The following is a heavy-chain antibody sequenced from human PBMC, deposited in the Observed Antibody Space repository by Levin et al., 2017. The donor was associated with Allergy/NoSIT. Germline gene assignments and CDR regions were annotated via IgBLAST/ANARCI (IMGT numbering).Heavy chain of an antibody. CDR1: GYTFTSYD. CDR3: ARVLNLYYDYGDPNDAFDI. D-gene: IGHD4-17*01. V-gene: IGHV1-8*01. CDR2: MNPNSGNT. Sequence: ASVKVSCKASGYTFTSYDINWVRQATGQGLEWMGWMNPNSGNTGYAQKFQGRVTMTRNTSISTAYMELSSLRSEDTAVYYCARVLNLYYDYGDPNDAFDIWGQGTMVTVSS. J-gene: IGHJ3*02.